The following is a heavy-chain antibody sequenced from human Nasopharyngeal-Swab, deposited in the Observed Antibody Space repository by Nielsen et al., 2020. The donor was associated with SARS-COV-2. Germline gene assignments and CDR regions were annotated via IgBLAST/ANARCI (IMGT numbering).Heavy chain of an antibody. D-gene: IGHD3-16*01. Sequence: SLKISCAASGFTFDDYAMHRVRQAPGKGLEWVSGISWNSGSIGYADSVKGRFTISRDNAKNSLYLQMNSLRAEDTALYYCAKLPEPGEDAFDIWGQGTMVTVSS. CDR2: ISWNSGSI. CDR3: AKLPEPGEDAFDI. CDR1: GFTFDDYA. V-gene: IGHV3-9*01. J-gene: IGHJ3*02.